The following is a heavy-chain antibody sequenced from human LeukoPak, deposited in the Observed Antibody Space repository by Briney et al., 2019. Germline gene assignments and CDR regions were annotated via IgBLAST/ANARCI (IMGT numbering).Heavy chain of an antibody. CDR3: ARNGGGLDY. Sequence: LGASVKVSCKASGYTLSSSDIIWVRQATGQGLEWMGWMNRNGENTASAQKFQGRVTMTRDNSINTAYMELRSLTSEDTAVHYCARNGGGLDYWGQGTLVTVSS. D-gene: IGHD2-8*01. V-gene: IGHV1-8*01. CDR2: MNRNGENT. CDR1: GYTLSSSD. J-gene: IGHJ4*02.